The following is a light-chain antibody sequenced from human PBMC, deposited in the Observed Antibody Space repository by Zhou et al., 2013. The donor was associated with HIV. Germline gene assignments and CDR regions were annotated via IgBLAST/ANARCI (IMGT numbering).Light chain of an antibody. CDR1: RTISPW. V-gene: IGKV1-5*03. Sequence: DIQMAQSPSSLSASVGDTVTITCRASRTISPWLAWYQQKPGGAPKLLVYQASTLESRVPSRFSGRGSGADFHLSIVSLQPDDFATYYCQYYGDSSKTFGRGTRVEMK. CDR3: QYYGDSSKT. CDR2: QAS. J-gene: IGKJ4*02.